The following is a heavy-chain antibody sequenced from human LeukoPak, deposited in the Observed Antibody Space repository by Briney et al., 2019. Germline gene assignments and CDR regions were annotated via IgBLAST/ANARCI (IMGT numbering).Heavy chain of an antibody. V-gene: IGHV3-30*03. CDR1: GFTFNTYG. CDR3: ASHSVAVLPIATFDY. D-gene: IGHD2-21*01. Sequence: GGSLRLSCAGSGFTFNTYGMHWVRQAPGKGLEWLAVISFDGSDNFYADSVKGRFTISRDNSKNSLYLQMNSLRAEDTAMYFCASHSVAVLPIATFDYWGQGTLVTVSS. CDR2: ISFDGSDN. J-gene: IGHJ4*02.